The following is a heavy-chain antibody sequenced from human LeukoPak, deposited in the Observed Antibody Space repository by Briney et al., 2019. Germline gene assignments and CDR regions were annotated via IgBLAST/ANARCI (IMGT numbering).Heavy chain of an antibody. V-gene: IGHV1-46*01. J-gene: IGHJ3*02. Sequence: ASVKVSCKASGYTFTTNYYMDWVRQAPGQGLEWMGRINPSGGTTTYAQRLQGRVTMTRDTSTSTVYMELSSLTSEDTAVYYCARRFLNAFDIWGQGTMVTVSS. CDR1: GYTFTTNYY. D-gene: IGHD2-21*01. CDR2: INPSGGTT. CDR3: ARRFLNAFDI.